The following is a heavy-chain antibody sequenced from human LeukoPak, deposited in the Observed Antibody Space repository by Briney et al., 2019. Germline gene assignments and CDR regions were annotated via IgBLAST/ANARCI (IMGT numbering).Heavy chain of an antibody. CDR3: ARVANVDTALAVYFDY. V-gene: IGHV4-4*07. J-gene: IGHJ4*02. CDR1: GGSISSYY. CDR2: IYTSGST. Sequence: SGTLSLTCTVSGGSISSYYWSWIRQPAGKGLEWIGRIYTSGSTNYNPSLKSRVTMSVDTSKNQFSLKLSSVTAADTAVYYCARVANVDTALAVYFDYWGQGTLVTVSS. D-gene: IGHD5-18*01.